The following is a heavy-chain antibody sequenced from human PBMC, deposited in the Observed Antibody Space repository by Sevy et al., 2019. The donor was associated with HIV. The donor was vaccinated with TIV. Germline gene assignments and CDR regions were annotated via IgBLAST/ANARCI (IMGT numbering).Heavy chain of an antibody. CDR2: IYNSGST. D-gene: IGHD2-15*01. V-gene: IGHV4-4*02. Sequence: SETLSLTCAVSGGSISSSNWWSWVRQPPGKGLEWIGEIYNSGSTNYNPSLKSRVTISVDKSKNQFSLKLSSVTAADTAGYDCARRYCSGGSCFSSFYFDYWGQGTLVIASS. CDR3: ARRYCSGGSCFSSFYFDY. CDR1: GGSISSSNW. J-gene: IGHJ4*02.